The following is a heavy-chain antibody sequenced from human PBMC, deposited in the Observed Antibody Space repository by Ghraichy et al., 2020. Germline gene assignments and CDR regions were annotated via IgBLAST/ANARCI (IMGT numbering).Heavy chain of an antibody. D-gene: IGHD6-19*01. CDR2: IRDNGGST. V-gene: IGHV3-23*01. J-gene: IGHJ4*02. CDR3: AKQAHSSGSSFGDY. Sequence: GESLRLSCAASGFTFSNYAMSWVRQAPGKGLEWVSLIRDNGGSTYYADSVKGRFTVSRDNSKNTLYLQMNSLRDEDTAVYYCAKQAHSSGSSFGDYWGQGTLVTVSS. CDR1: GFTFSNYA.